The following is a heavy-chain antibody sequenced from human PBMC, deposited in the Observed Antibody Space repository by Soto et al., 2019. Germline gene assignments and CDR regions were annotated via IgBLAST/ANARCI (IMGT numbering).Heavy chain of an antibody. CDR2: ISYDGSNN. V-gene: IGHV3-30-3*01. CDR3: ARDRGESWLQVREGGYCDY. D-gene: IGHD5-12*01. CDR1: GVTFSSYA. Sequence: QVQLVESGGGVVQPGRSLSLSCAASGVTFSSYAMHWVRQAPGKGLEWVAVISYDGSNNYYADSVKGRFTISRDNSKNTLYLQMNSRRAEDTAVYYCARDRGESWLQVREGGYCDYLGKGTLVTVSS. J-gene: IGHJ4*02.